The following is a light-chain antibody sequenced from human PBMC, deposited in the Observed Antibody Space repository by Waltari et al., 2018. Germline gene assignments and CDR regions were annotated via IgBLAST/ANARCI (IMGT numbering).Light chain of an antibody. J-gene: IGKJ4*01. Sequence: DIVMTQSPDSLALSLGERATINCKPTQSVVHSSNNKNYLAWYQQKPGQPPNLLIYWASTRESGVPDRFSGSGSGTDFTLTISSLQAEDVAVYYCQQYYNAPLTFGGGTKVEIK. CDR3: QQYYNAPLT. CDR2: WAS. CDR1: QSVVHSSNNKNY. V-gene: IGKV4-1*01.